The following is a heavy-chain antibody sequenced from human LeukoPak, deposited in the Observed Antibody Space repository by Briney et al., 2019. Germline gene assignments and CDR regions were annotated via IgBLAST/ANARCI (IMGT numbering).Heavy chain of an antibody. CDR3: ARVGAARPYYYYMDV. V-gene: IGHV4-31*03. Sequence: SETLSLTCTVSGGSISSGGYYWSWIRQHPGKGLEWIGYIYYSGSTYYNPSLKSRVTISVDTSKNQFSLKLSSVTAADTAVYYCARVGAARPYYYYMDVWGKGTTVTVSS. D-gene: IGHD6-6*01. CDR2: IYYSGST. J-gene: IGHJ6*03. CDR1: GGSISSGGYY.